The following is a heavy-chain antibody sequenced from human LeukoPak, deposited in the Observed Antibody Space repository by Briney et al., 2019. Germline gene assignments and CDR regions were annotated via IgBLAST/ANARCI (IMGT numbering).Heavy chain of an antibody. V-gene: IGHV3-11*01. CDR3: ARKAYPYDYGDYADYFDY. J-gene: IGHJ4*02. CDR1: GFTFSDYY. D-gene: IGHD4-17*01. Sequence: PGGSLRLSCAASGFTFSDYYMSWIRQAPGKGLEWVSFITSSGSTIYYADSVKGRFTISRDNAKSSLYLQMNSLRAEDTAVYYCARKAYPYDYGDYADYFDYWGQGTLVTVSS. CDR2: ITSSGSTI.